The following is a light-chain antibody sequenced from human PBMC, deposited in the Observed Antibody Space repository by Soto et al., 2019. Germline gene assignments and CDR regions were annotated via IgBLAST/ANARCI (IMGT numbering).Light chain of an antibody. CDR2: DVS. V-gene: IGLV2-14*01. CDR1: SSDVGGYNY. Sequence: QSVLTQPASVSGSPGQSITISCTGTSSDVGGYNYVSWYQQHPGKAPKLMIYDVSNWPSGVSNRFSGSKSGNTASLTISGLQAEDEADYYCSSYTSSSTVVFGGGTQLNVL. J-gene: IGLJ2*01. CDR3: SSYTSSSTVV.